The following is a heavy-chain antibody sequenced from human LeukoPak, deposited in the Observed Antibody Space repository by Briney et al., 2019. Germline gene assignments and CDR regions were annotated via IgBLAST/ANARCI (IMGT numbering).Heavy chain of an antibody. J-gene: IGHJ4*02. V-gene: IGHV5-51*01. CDR1: GYSFTSYW. CDR3: ARDEWEYCSASSCYVFDY. Sequence: GESLKISCKGSGYSFTSYWIGWVRQMPGKGLEWMGIIYPGDSDTRYSPSFQGQVTISADKSISTAYLQWSSLKASDTAMYYCARDEWEYCSASSCYVFDYWGQGTLVTVSS. CDR2: IYPGDSDT. D-gene: IGHD2-15*01.